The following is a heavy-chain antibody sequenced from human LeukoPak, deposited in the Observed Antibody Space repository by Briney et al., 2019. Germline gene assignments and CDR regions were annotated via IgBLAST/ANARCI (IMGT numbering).Heavy chain of an antibody. Sequence: ASVKASCKATGYIFSNYGISWVRQAPGHGLEGMGWFSIGGNTNYAPKFQDRATMTTDTSTSTAYMELRSLRFDDTAVYYCARDFAWGSGGAPIDDNWLDPWGQGTLVTVSS. CDR3: ARDFAWGSGGAPIDDNWLDP. J-gene: IGHJ5*02. CDR2: FSIGGNT. V-gene: IGHV1-18*01. CDR1: GYIFSNYG. D-gene: IGHD7-27*01.